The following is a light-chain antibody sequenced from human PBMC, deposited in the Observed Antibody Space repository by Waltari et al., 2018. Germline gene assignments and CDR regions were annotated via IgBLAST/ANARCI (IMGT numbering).Light chain of an antibody. V-gene: IGKV3-20*01. CDR2: AAS. CDR3: QNHERLPAT. J-gene: IGKJ1*01. CDR1: QNIGTY. Sequence: LTQSPGTLSLSTGARATLSCRARQNIGTYLVWYQQKPGQPPRLLMYAASRRATGIPDRFSGSGSGTDFSLTISRLEPEDFAVYYCQNHERLPATFGQGTKVEIK.